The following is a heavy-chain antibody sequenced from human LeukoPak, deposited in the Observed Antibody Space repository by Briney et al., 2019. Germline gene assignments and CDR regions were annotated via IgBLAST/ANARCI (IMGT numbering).Heavy chain of an antibody. D-gene: IGHD3-3*01. J-gene: IGHJ4*02. CDR2: INPNSGGT. CDR3: ARDPHVLRFFEWLSLFNY. V-gene: IGHV1-2*02. Sequence: ASVKVSCKASLSTFTGYYMHGVRKAPGQGHEWMGWINPNSGGTNYAQKFRGRVTMTRDTSISTAYMELSRLRSDDTAVYYCARDPHVLRFFEWLSLFNYWGQGTLVTVSS. CDR1: LSTFTGYY.